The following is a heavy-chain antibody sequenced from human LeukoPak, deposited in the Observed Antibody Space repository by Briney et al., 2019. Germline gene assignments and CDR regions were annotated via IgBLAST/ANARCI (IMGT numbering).Heavy chain of an antibody. CDR3: ARASAGIAVVGRFDP. CDR1: GFIFSRYW. V-gene: IGHV3-7*01. J-gene: IGHJ5*02. CDR2: VNQDGSEN. D-gene: IGHD6-19*01. Sequence: PGGSLRLSCAASGFIFSRYWMSWIRQAPGKGLEWVDNVNQDGSENYYVDSVKGRFTISRDNVKNSLYLQMNSLRAEDTAVYYCARASAGIAVVGRFDPWGQGTLVTVSS.